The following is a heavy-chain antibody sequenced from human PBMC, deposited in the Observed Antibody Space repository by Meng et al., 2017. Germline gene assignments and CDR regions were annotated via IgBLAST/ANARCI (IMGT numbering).Heavy chain of an antibody. V-gene: IGHV4-34*01. CDR2: INHSGST. CDR1: GGAFSGYY. Sequence: QVQLRHGGAGLLKPSETLSLPCAVYGGAFSGYYWSWIRQPPGKGLEWIGEINHSGSTNYNPSLKSRVTISVDTSKNQFSLKLSSVTAADTAVYYCARVPGGIGAANYWGQGTLVTVSS. J-gene: IGHJ4*02. CDR3: ARVPGGIGAANY. D-gene: IGHD3-10*01.